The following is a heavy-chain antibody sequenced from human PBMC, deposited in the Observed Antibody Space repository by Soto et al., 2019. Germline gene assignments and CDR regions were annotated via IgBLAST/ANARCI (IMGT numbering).Heavy chain of an antibody. CDR3: AKGSWLEP. CDR2: ISYDGSNK. CDR1: GFTFSICG. Sequence: RLSCAASGFTFSICGMHWVRQAPGKGLEWVAVISYDGSNKYYADSVKGRFTISRDNSKNTPYLQMNSLRAEDTAVYYCAKGSWLEPWGQGNLVSDS. J-gene: IGHJ5*02. V-gene: IGHV3-30*18.